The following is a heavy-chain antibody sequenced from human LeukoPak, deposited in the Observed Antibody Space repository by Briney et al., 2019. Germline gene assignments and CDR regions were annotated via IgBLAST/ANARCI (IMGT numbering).Heavy chain of an antibody. CDR1: GFTFSSYW. CDR2: INSDGSST. D-gene: IGHD3-22*01. J-gene: IGHJ4*02. Sequence: GGSLRLSCAASGFTFSSYWMHWVRQAPGEGLVGVSRINSDGSSTTYADSVKGRFSISRDNAKNTLYLQMNSLRAEDTAVYYCARDIHYYDSGTYVKVADYWGQGTLVTVSS. V-gene: IGHV3-74*03. CDR3: ARDIHYYDSGTYVKVADY.